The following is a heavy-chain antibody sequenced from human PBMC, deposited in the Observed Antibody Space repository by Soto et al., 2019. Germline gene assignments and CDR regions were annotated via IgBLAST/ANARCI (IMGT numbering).Heavy chain of an antibody. Sequence: QVQLQQWGAGLLKPSETLSPNCAVNGGSLTGYYWSWIRQPPGKGLEWIGEIKDGGSTNYSPSLRSRVTISADTSKNQFSLRLNSVTAADTAVYFCARGQEGIVATHWDQGTLVTVSS. J-gene: IGHJ4*02. CDR2: IKDGGST. D-gene: IGHD5-12*01. CDR1: GGSLTGYY. V-gene: IGHV4-34*01. CDR3: ARGQEGIVATH.